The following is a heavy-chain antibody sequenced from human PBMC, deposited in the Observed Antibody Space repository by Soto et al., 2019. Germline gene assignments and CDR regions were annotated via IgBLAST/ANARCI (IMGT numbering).Heavy chain of an antibody. CDR1: GGSISSYY. J-gene: IGHJ3*02. V-gene: IGHV4-59*01. CDR2: IYYSGST. D-gene: IGHD1-26*01. CDR3: ARSGSYYAFDI. Sequence: TXSVTCTVSGGSISSYYWSWIRQPPGKGLEWIGYIYYSGSTNYNPSLKSRVTISVDTSKNQFSLKLSSVTAADTAVYYCARSGSYYAFDIWGQGTMVTVSS.